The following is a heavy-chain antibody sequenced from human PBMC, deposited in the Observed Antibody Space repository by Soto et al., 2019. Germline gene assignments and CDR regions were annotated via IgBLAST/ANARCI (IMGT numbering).Heavy chain of an antibody. D-gene: IGHD6-13*01. V-gene: IGHV4-4*07. J-gene: IGHJ5*01. CDR1: GGSISSYY. Sequence: PSETLSLTCTVSGGSISSYYWTWIRHPAGKGLEWIGRIYTTGSTNYNPSLKSRLTMSVDTSKNQFSLKLNSVTAADTALYYCARQTTYISSWFDYWGHGTLVTVSS. CDR2: IYTTGST. CDR3: ARQTTYISSWFDY.